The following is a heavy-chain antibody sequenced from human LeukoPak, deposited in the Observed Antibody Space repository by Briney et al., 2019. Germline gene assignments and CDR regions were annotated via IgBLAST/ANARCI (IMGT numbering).Heavy chain of an antibody. D-gene: IGHD2-21*01. J-gene: IGHJ6*02. Sequence: PSETLSLTCTVSGGSISSSSYYWGRIRQPPGKGLEWIGSIYFSGSSYYNPSLRSRVTISVDTSKNQFSLRLTSVTAADTAVYYCARLLFAMDVWGQGTTVTVSS. CDR3: ARLLFAMDV. CDR2: IYFSGSS. CDR1: GGSISSSSYY. V-gene: IGHV4-39*01.